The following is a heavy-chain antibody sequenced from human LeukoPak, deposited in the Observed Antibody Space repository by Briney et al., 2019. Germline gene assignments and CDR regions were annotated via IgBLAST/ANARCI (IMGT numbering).Heavy chain of an antibody. CDR3: VRGRSPHYDFWSGHDY. CDR2: INHSGST. D-gene: IGHD3-3*01. J-gene: IGHJ4*01. CDR1: GGSFSGYY. V-gene: IGHV4-34*01. Sequence: SETLSLTCAVYGGSFSGYYWSWIRQPPGKGLEWIGEINHSGSTNYNPSLKSRVTISVDTSKNQFSLKLSSVTAADTAVYYCVRGRSPHYDFWSGHDYWGRGTLVTVSS.